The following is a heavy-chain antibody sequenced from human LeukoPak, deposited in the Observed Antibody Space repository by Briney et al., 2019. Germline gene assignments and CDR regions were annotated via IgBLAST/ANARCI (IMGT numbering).Heavy chain of an antibody. CDR1: GFTFSSYW. D-gene: IGHD6-13*01. CDR3: AREGEAAGLPGYFDY. V-gene: IGHV3-7*01. CDR2: IKQDGSEK. J-gene: IGHJ4*02. Sequence: GGSLRLSCTASGFTFSSYWMSWVRQAPGKGLEWVANIKQDGSEKYYVDSVKGRFTISRDNAKNSLYLQMNSLRAEDTAVYYCAREGEAAGLPGYFDYWGQGTPVTVSS.